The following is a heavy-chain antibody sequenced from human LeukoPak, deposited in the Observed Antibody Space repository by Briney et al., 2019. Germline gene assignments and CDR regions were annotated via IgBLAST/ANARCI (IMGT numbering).Heavy chain of an antibody. Sequence: QPGRSLRLSCTASGFIFGDYAMSWVRQAPGKGLEWVGFIRSKAYGGTTEYAASVKGRFTISRDDSKSIAYLQMNSLKTEDTAVYYCTRDREGYYFDYWGQGTPVTVSS. D-gene: IGHD1-26*01. J-gene: IGHJ4*02. CDR2: IRSKAYGGTT. CDR3: TRDREGYYFDY. V-gene: IGHV3-49*04. CDR1: GFIFGDYA.